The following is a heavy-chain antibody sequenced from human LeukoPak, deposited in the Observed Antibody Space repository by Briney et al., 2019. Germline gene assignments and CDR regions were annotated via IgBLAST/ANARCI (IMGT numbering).Heavy chain of an antibody. J-gene: IGHJ4*02. Sequence: ASLKVSCKASGYTFTSYDINWVRQATGQGLEWMGWMNPNSGNTGYAQMFQGRVTMTRNTSISTAYMELSSLRSEDTAVYYCARGLRRATPQAIIYYFDYWGQGTLVTVSS. CDR1: GYTFTSYD. CDR3: ARGLRRATPQAIIYYFDY. D-gene: IGHD5-12*01. CDR2: MNPNSGNT. V-gene: IGHV1-8*01.